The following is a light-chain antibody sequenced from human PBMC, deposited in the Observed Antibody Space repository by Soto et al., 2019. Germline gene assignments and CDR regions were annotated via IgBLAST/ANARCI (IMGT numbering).Light chain of an antibody. V-gene: IGLV2-14*01. CDR1: SSDIGGYNY. J-gene: IGLJ2*01. CDR3: NSYRSSVIPVV. Sequence: QSALTQPASVSGSPGQSITISCTGTSSDIGGYNYVSWYQQHPGKAPKLLIYGVSNPPSGVSDRFSGSKSGNTASLTISGLQAEDEADYYCNSYRSSVIPVVFGGGTKLTVL. CDR2: GVS.